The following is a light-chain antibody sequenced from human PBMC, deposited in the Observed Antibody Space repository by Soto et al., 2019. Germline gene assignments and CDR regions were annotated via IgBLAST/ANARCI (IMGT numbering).Light chain of an antibody. CDR2: EVT. V-gene: IGLV2-14*03. CDR1: RSDVGGYNF. CDR3: SSYTSSSTLYV. Sequence: QSVLTQPASVFGSPGQSITISCTGTRSDVGGYNFVSWYQQLPGKAPKLMIYEVTSRPSGVSNRFSGSKSGNTASLTISGLQAEDEADYYCSSYTSSSTLYVFGTGTKVTVL. J-gene: IGLJ1*01.